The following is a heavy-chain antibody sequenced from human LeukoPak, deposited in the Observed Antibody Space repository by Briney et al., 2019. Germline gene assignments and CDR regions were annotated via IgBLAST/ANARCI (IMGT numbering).Heavy chain of an antibody. D-gene: IGHD4-11*01. Sequence: SVEVSCKASGGTFSSYAISWVRQAPGQGLDWMGGIIPIFGTANYAQKFQGRVTITADESTSTAYMELSSLRSEDTAPYYCARAGKVDYSNYRIDYWGQGTLVTVSS. CDR2: IIPIFGTA. V-gene: IGHV1-69*13. J-gene: IGHJ4*02. CDR3: ARAGKVDYSNYRIDY. CDR1: GGTFSSYA.